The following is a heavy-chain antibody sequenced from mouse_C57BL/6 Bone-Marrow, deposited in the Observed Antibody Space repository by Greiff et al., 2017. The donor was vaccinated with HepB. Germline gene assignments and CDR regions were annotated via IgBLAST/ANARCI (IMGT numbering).Heavy chain of an antibody. V-gene: IGHV2-9-1*01. D-gene: IGHD1-1*01. Sequence: VQGVESGPGLVAPSQSLSITCTASGFSLTSYAISWVRQPPGKGLEWLGVIWTGGGTNYNSAHKYRLSIIKDNTKGQVFLTMNSLQTNDTARYYCARYGITTVVSSMDYWGQGTSVTVSS. CDR2: IWTGGGT. J-gene: IGHJ4*01. CDR1: GFSLTSYA. CDR3: ARYGITTVVSSMDY.